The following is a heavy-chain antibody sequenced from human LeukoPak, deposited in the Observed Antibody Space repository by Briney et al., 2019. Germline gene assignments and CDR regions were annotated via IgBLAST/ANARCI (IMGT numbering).Heavy chain of an antibody. CDR1: GFTFGSYD. J-gene: IGHJ4*02. CDR2: IWYDGSNK. CDR3: ARHKAWTFDY. V-gene: IGHV3-33*01. Sequence: GGSLRLSCAASGFTFGSYDMHWVRQAPGKGLEGVAVIWYDGSNKFYADSVKGRFTLSRDISEHTLSLKRNSVRGEDAGVYLCARHKAWTFDYWGQGSLVTVSS. D-gene: IGHD1-1*01.